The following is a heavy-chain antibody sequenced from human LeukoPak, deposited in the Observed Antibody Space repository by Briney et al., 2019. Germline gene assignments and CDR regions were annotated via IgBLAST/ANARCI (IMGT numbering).Heavy chain of an antibody. Sequence: PSETLSLTCTVSGGSISSSSYYWGWIRQPPGKGLEWIGYIHSSGKTNYNPSFKSRVTISVDTSKNQFSLNVNSMAAADTGVYYCTRSFPGIVGAADFWGQGTLVTVSS. V-gene: IGHV4-61*05. CDR1: GGSISSSSYY. J-gene: IGHJ4*02. D-gene: IGHD1-26*01. CDR3: TRSFPGIVGAADF. CDR2: IHSSGKT.